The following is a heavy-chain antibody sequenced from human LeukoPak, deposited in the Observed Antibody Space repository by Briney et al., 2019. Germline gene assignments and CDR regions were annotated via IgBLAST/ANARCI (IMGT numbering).Heavy chain of an antibody. J-gene: IGHJ4*02. Sequence: PGGSLRLSCAASGFTLSSYSMNWVRQAPGKGLEWVSSISSSSSYIYYADSVKGRFTISRDNPKNSLYLQMNSLRAEDTAVYYCAGERPIASVVDYWGQGTLVTVSS. D-gene: IGHD6-13*01. CDR1: GFTLSSYS. CDR3: AGERPIASVVDY. CDR2: ISSSSSYI. V-gene: IGHV3-21*01.